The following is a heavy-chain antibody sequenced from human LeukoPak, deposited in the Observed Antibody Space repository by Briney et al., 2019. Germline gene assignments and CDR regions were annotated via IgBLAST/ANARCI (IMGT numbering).Heavy chain of an antibody. Sequence: ASVKVSCKASGGTFSSYAISWVRQAPGQGLEWMGGIIPIFGTANYAQKFQGRVTITTDESTSTAYMELSSLRSEDTAVYYCATVSSLGGSWYYYYYYMDVWGKGTTVTVSS. J-gene: IGHJ6*03. CDR1: GGTFSSYA. D-gene: IGHD6-13*01. CDR2: IIPIFGTA. V-gene: IGHV1-69*05. CDR3: ATVSSLGGSWYYYYYYMDV.